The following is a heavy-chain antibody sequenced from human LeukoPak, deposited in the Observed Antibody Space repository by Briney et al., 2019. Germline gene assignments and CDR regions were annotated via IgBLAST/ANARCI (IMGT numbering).Heavy chain of an antibody. J-gene: IGHJ4*02. V-gene: IGHV1-18*04. CDR3: ARDLGIALPGDRDY. CDR1: GYTXTSYY. CDR2: ISPNNGNT. Sequence: ASVKVSCKASGYTXTSYYIHWVRQAPGQGLEWMGWISPNNGNTKYALKLQGRVTMTTDTSTSTAYMEPRSLTSDDTAVYYCARDLGIALPGDRDYWGQGTLVTVSS. D-gene: IGHD6-13*01.